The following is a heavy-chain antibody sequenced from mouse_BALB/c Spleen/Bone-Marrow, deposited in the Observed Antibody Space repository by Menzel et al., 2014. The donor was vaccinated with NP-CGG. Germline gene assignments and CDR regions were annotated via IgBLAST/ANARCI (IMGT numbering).Heavy chain of an antibody. D-gene: IGHD4-1*01. J-gene: IGHJ3*01. CDR1: DYTFTSYW. CDR3: ARYWDAY. V-gene: IGHV1-7*01. CDR2: IDPRTANT. Sequence: QVMLVESGADLAKPGASVKMSCKVSDYTFTSYWIHWVKQRPRQGLEWIGYIDPRTANTEYSQKFKDKATLTADKSSSTAYMQLSSVTSEDSAVYYCARYWDAYWGQGTLVTVSA.